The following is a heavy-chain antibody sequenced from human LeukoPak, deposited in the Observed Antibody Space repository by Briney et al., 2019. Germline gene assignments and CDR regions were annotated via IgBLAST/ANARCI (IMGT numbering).Heavy chain of an antibody. J-gene: IGHJ3*02. CDR3: ARAYSGSYWYALDI. D-gene: IGHD1-26*01. CDR2: IYYSGST. Sequence: SETLSLTCTVCGGSISSSSYYWGWIRQPPGKGLEWIGSIYYSGSTYYNPSLKSRVTISVDTSKNQFSLKLSSVTAADTAVYYCARAYSGSYWYALDIWGQGTMVTVSS. V-gene: IGHV4-39*01. CDR1: GGSISSSSYY.